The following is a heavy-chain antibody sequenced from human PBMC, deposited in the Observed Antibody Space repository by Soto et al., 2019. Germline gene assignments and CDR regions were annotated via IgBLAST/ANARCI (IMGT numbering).Heavy chain of an antibody. J-gene: IGHJ4*02. CDR1: GFTFSSYA. D-gene: IGHD2-15*01. CDR3: AKGRGSRRFPDY. V-gene: IGHV3-23*01. Sequence: GSLRLSCAASGFTFSSYAMSWVRQAPGKGLEWVSAISGSGGSTYYADSVKGLFTISRDNSKNTLYLQMNSLRAEDTAVYYGAKGRGSRRFPDYWGQGTLVTVSS. CDR2: ISGSGGST.